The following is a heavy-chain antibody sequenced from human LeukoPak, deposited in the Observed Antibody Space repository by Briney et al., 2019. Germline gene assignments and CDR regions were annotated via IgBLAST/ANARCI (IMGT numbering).Heavy chain of an antibody. D-gene: IGHD2-2*01. Sequence: PSETLSLTCTVSGGSISSSSYYWGWIRQPPGKGLEWIGSIYYSGSTYYNSSLKSRVTISVDTSKNQFSLKLSSVTAADTAVYYCASSSYCSSTSCYPVDYWGQGTLVTVSS. J-gene: IGHJ4*02. CDR2: IYYSGST. CDR1: GGSISSSSYY. CDR3: ASSSYCSSTSCYPVDY. V-gene: IGHV4-39*07.